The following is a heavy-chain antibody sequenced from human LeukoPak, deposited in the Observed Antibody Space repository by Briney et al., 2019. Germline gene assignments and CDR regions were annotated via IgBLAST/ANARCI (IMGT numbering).Heavy chain of an antibody. V-gene: IGHV3-48*01. D-gene: IGHD3-10*01. CDR2: ISSSSDTI. CDR1: GFTFGPYT. J-gene: IGHJ4*02. CDR3: AKAPITMVRGVIPHPFDY. Sequence: GGSLRLSCAASGFTFGPYTMNWVRQAPGKGLEWVSYISSSSDTIYYADSVKGRFTISRDNSKNTLYLQMNSLRAEDTAVYYCAKAPITMVRGVIPHPFDYWGQGTLVTVSS.